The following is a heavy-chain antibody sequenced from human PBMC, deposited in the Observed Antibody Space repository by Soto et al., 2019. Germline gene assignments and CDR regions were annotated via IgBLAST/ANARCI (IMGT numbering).Heavy chain of an antibody. D-gene: IGHD3-16*02. CDR2: IYYSGST. V-gene: IGHV4-39*01. Sequence: SETLSLTCTVSGGSISSSSYYWGWIRQPPGKGMEWIGSIYYSGSTYYNPSLKSRVTISVDTSKNQFSLKLSSVTAADTAVYYCATMDYDYVWGSYRPYYFDYWGQGTLVTVSS. J-gene: IGHJ4*02. CDR1: GGSISSSSYY. CDR3: ATMDYDYVWGSYRPYYFDY.